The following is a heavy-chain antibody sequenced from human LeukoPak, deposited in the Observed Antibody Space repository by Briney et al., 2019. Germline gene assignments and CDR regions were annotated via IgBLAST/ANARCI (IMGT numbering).Heavy chain of an antibody. V-gene: IGHV3-30*02. CDR3: AKLASPRLVDYYYYYMDV. CDR1: GFTFSSYG. D-gene: IGHD2-15*01. Sequence: GGSLRLSWAASGFTFSSYGMHWVRQAPGKGLEWVAFIRYDGSNKYYADSVKGRFTISRDNSKNTLYLQMNSLRAEDTVVYYCAKLASPRLVDYYYYYMDVWGQGKLVTVSS. J-gene: IGHJ6*03. CDR2: IRYDGSNK.